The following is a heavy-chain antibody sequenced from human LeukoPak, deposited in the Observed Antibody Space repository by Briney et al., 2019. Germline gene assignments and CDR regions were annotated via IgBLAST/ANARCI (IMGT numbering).Heavy chain of an antibody. CDR1: GYSISSGYY. J-gene: IGHJ3*02. V-gene: IGHV4-38-2*02. CDR3: ARSGYSYGADAFDI. Sequence: SETLSLTCTVSGYSISSGYYWGWIRQPPGKGLEWIGSIYHSGSTYYNPSLKSRVTISVDTSKNHFSLKLSSVTAADTAVYYCARSGYSYGADAFDIWGQGTMVPVSS. D-gene: IGHD5-18*01. CDR2: IYHSGST.